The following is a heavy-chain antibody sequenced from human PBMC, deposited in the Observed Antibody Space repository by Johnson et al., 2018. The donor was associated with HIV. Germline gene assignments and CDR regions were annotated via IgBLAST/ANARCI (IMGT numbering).Heavy chain of an antibody. V-gene: IGHV3-66*01. J-gene: IGHJ3*02. CDR2: IYSGGTT. CDR1: GFTVSSNY. D-gene: IGHD3-9*01. CDR3: TTDWPLRDLDWLFHDAFDI. Sequence: VQLVESGGGLVQRGGSLRLSCAASGFTVSSNYMSWVRQAPGKGLESASIIYSGGTTYYADSVKGRFTISRDNSKNTLYLQMKSLKTEDTAMYYCTTDWPLRDLDWLFHDAFDIWGQGTMVTVAS.